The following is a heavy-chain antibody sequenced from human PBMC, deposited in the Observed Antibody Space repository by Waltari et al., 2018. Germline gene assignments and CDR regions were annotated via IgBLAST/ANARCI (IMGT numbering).Heavy chain of an antibody. J-gene: IGHJ6*02. CDR3: ARGGAIFGVVHYYYYGMDV. CDR2: IIPIFGTA. CDR1: GGPFSSYA. D-gene: IGHD3-3*01. V-gene: IGHV1-69*05. Sequence: QVQLVQSGAEVKKPGSSVKVSCKASGGPFSSYAISWVRQAPGQGLEWMGGIIPIFGTANYAQKFQGRVTITTDESTSTAYMELSSLRSEDTAVYYCARGGAIFGVVHYYYYGMDVWGQGTTVTVSS.